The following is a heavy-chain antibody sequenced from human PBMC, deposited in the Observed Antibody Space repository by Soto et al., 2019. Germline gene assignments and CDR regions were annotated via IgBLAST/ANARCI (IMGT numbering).Heavy chain of an antibody. CDR1: GFSFNNYG. D-gene: IGHD3-10*01. V-gene: IGHV3-33*01. CDR2: IWYDGSNK. Sequence: VQLVESGGGVVQPGRSLRLSCAASGFSFNNYGMHWVRQAPGKGLEWVAVIWYDGSNKYYADSVKGRFTIFRDNSKNTVDLQMSSLRAEDTAVYYCAREGMSLSFSRGHKDLGFWGQGTLVTVSS. CDR3: AREGMSLSFSRGHKDLGF. J-gene: IGHJ4*02.